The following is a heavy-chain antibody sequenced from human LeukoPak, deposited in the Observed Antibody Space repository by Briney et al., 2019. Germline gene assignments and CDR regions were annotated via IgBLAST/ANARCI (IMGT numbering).Heavy chain of an antibody. CDR3: ARDTYVWGSYRPLGY. J-gene: IGHJ4*02. D-gene: IGHD3-16*02. V-gene: IGHV1-3*01. Sequence: HRASVKVSCKASGYTFISYAMHWVRQAPGQRLEWMGWINAGNGNTKYSQKFQGRVTITRDTSASTAYMELSSLGSEDTAVYYCARDTYVWGSYRPLGYWGQGTLVTVSS. CDR1: GYTFISYA. CDR2: INAGNGNT.